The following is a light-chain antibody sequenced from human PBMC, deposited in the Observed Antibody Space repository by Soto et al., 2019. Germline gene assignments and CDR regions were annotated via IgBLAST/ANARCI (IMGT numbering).Light chain of an antibody. J-gene: IGLJ1*01. CDR3: SAWDNSLNGYV. V-gene: IGLV1-44*01. CDR2: TAG. Sequence: QSVLTPPLSVSASPGQRVTISCSGGSSNIGSNTIAWYQHLPGTAPPRLIFTAGQRPSGVPGRFSGSKSGTSASRAISWRQSEDEGDYYCSAWDNSLNGYVFGPGAKLTFL. CDR1: SSNIGSNT.